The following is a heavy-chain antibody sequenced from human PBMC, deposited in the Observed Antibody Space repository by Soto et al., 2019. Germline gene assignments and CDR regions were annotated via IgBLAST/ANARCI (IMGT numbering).Heavy chain of an antibody. D-gene: IGHD3-10*01. CDR1: GGSIRSDTW. CDR2: IHHSGRT. J-gene: IGHJ4*02. Sequence: SETLSLTCAVSGGSIRSDTWWSWVRQPPGKGLEWIAEIHHSGRTNYNPSLKSRVIMSVDKSRNQFSLDLSPVTAADTALYYCTRNGYYSLDDWGQGALVTVSS. CDR3: TRNGYYSLDD. V-gene: IGHV4-4*02.